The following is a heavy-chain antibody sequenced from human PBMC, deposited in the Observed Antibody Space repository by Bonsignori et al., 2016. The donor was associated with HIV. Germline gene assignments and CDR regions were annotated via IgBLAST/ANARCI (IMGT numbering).Heavy chain of an antibody. Sequence: WIRQPPGKGLEWIGEINHSGSTNYNPSLKSRVTISVDTSKNQFSLKLSSVTAADTAVYYCARGAGYCSGGSCYSVYYYYYYMDVWGKGTTVTVSS. CDR3: ARGAGYCSGGSCYSVYYYYYYMDV. D-gene: IGHD2-15*01. CDR2: INHSGST. J-gene: IGHJ6*03. V-gene: IGHV4-34*01.